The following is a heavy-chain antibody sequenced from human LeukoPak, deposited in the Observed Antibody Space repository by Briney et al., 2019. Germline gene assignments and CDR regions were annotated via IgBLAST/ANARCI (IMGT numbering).Heavy chain of an antibody. CDR1: GYSISSGYY. Sequence: SETLSLTCAVSGYSISSGYYWGWIRQPPGKGLEWIGSIYHFGRTYYNPSLKSRVTISVDTSKNQFSLKLSSVTAADTAVYYCARRGDGGYNSGFDYWGQGTLVTVSS. V-gene: IGHV4-38-2*01. D-gene: IGHD5-24*01. J-gene: IGHJ4*02. CDR2: IYHFGRT. CDR3: ARRGDGGYNSGFDY.